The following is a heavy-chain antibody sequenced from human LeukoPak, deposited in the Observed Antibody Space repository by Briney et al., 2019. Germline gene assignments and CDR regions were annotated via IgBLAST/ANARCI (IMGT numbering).Heavy chain of an antibody. CDR2: IIPILGIA. CDR3: AREVLYNWNRVAGFDP. CDR1: GGTFSSYA. V-gene: IGHV1-69*04. D-gene: IGHD1-20*01. J-gene: IGHJ5*02. Sequence: SVKVSCKASGGTFSSYAISWVRQAPGQGLEWMGRIIPILGIANYAQKFQGRVTITADKSKSTAYMELNSLRSEDTAVYYCAREVLYNWNRVAGFDPWGQGTLVTVSS.